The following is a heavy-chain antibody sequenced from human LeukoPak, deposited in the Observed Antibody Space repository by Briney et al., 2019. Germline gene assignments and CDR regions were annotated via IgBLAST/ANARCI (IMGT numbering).Heavy chain of an antibody. CDR3: ANKIVYDFDY. V-gene: IGHV1-3*01. D-gene: IGHD2-8*01. J-gene: IGHJ4*02. CDR1: GYTLTSYA. Sequence: GASVHVSCKASGYTLTSYAMHWVRQAPGQRLEWMGWINGGNGNTKYSQKFQGRVTITRDTSASTAYMELSSLRSEDTAVYYCANKIVYDFDYWGQGTLVTVSS. CDR2: INGGNGNT.